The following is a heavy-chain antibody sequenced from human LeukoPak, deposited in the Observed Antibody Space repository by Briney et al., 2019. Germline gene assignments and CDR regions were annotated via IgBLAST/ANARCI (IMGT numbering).Heavy chain of an antibody. Sequence: AGGSLRLSCAASGFTFSDYYMSWIRQAPGKGLEWVSYISSSGSTIYYADSVEGRFTISRDNAKNSLYLQMNSLRAEDTAVYYCARGSYSSGWYRYFDYWGQGTLVTVSS. J-gene: IGHJ4*02. CDR2: ISSSGSTI. CDR1: GFTFSDYY. CDR3: ARGSYSSGWYRYFDY. D-gene: IGHD6-19*01. V-gene: IGHV3-11*04.